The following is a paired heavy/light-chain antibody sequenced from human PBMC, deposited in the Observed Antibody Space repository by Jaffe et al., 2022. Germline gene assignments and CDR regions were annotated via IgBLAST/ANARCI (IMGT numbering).Light chain of an antibody. V-gene: IGLV2-14*01. CDR3: SSYTSSSVVV. CDR2: EVS. Sequence: QSALTQPASVSGSPGQSITISCTGTSSDVGGYNYVSWYQQHPGKAPKLMIYEVSNRPSGVSNRFSGSKSGNTASLTISGLQAEDEADYYCSSYTSSSVVVFGGGTKLTVL. J-gene: IGLJ2*01. CDR1: SSDVGGYNY.
Heavy chain of an antibody. CDR3: ARGGRDIVVVPAATRYMDV. CDR1: GYSISSGYY. D-gene: IGHD2-2*01. CDR2: IYHSGST. Sequence: QVQLQESGPGLVKPSETLSLTCAVSGYSISSGYYWGWIRQPPGKGLEWIGSIYHSGSTYYNPSLKSRVTISVDTSKNQFSLKLSSVTAADTAVYYCARGGRDIVVVPAATRYMDVWGKGTTVTVSS. V-gene: IGHV4-38-2*01. J-gene: IGHJ6*03.